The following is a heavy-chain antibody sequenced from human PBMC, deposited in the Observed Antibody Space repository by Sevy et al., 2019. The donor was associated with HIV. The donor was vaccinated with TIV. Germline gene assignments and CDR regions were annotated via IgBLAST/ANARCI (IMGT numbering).Heavy chain of an antibody. CDR2: IKQDGSEK. Sequence: GESLKISCAASGFTFSSYWMSWVRQAPGKGLEWVANIKQDGSEKYYVDSVKGRFTISRDNAKNSLYLQMNSLRAEDTAVYYCAREGGTYYDFWSGYYYNWFDPWGQGTLVTVSS. V-gene: IGHV3-7*03. CDR1: GFTFSSYW. D-gene: IGHD3-3*01. CDR3: AREGGTYYDFWSGYYYNWFDP. J-gene: IGHJ5*02.